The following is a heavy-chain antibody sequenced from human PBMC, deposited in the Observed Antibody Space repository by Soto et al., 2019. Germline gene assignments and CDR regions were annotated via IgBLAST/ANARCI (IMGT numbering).Heavy chain of an antibody. V-gene: IGHV4-4*02. D-gene: IGHD1-1*01. CDR1: TDSMNTNNNW. CDR2: ISRDGDA. CDR3: ARDTKAPTKQWYFDL. Sequence: QVQLQESGPGLVKPSETLSLTCVVSTDSMNTNNNWWNWVRQPPWKGLEWIGEISRDGDARYNPSLKGRVTMSVDKSKGQFSLTLSSVTAADTAVYYCARDTKAPTKQWYFDLWGRGTLVIVSS. J-gene: IGHJ2*01.